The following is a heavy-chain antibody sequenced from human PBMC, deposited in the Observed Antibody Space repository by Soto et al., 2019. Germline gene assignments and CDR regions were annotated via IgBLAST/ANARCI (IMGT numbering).Heavy chain of an antibody. V-gene: IGHV4-30-2*01. CDR1: GGSISSGGYS. CDR2: IYNSRST. J-gene: IGHJ5*02. CDR3: ARVPGP. Sequence: QLQLQESGSGLVKPSQTLSLTCAVSGGSISSGGYSWSWIREPPGKGLEGIGYIYNSRSTYYNPSIKSRVTISVDRSKNQFSRKLSSVTAADTAVYYCARVPGPWGQGTLVTVSS.